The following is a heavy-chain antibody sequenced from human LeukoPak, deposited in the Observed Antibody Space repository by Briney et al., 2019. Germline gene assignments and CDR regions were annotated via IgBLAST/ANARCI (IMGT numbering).Heavy chain of an antibody. CDR1: GYTLTELS. D-gene: IGHD3-22*01. CDR3: ATGDSSGWAFDY. J-gene: IGHJ4*02. Sequence: EASVKVSCKVSGYTLTELSMHWVRQAPGRGLEWMGGFDPEDGETIYAQKFQGRVTMTEDTSTDTAYMELSSLRSEDTAVYYCATGDSSGWAFDYWGQGTLVTVS. CDR2: FDPEDGET. V-gene: IGHV1-24*01.